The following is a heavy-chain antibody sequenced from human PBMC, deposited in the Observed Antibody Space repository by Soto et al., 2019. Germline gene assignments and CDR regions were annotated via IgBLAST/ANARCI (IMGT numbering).Heavy chain of an antibody. CDR3: ARGQYYYDSSGYYSFDY. CDR2: INNSGST. Sequence: SETLSLTCAVYGGSFSGYYWSWIRQPPGKGLEWIGEINNSGSTNYNPSLKSRVTISVDTSKNQFSRRMSKVTAADTAVYYCARGQYYYDSSGYYSFDYWGKGTLVTVSS. V-gene: IGHV4-34*01. D-gene: IGHD3-22*01. J-gene: IGHJ4*02. CDR1: GGSFSGYY.